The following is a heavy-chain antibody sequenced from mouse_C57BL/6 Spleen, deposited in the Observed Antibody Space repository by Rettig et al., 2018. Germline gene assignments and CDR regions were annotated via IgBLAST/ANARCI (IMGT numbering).Heavy chain of an antibody. D-gene: IGHD3-2*02. V-gene: IGHV5-17*01. Sequence: LEWVAYISSGSSTIYYADTVKGRFTISRDNAKNTLFLQMTSLRSEDTAMYYCAKAQATRYYAMDYWGQGTSVTVSS. CDR3: AKAQATRYYAMDY. CDR2: ISSGSSTI. J-gene: IGHJ4*01.